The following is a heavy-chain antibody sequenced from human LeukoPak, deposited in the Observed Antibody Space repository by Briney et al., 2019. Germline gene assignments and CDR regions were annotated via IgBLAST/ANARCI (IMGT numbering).Heavy chain of an antibody. V-gene: IGHV4-30-2*01. CDR2: INHSGST. D-gene: IGHD6-13*01. CDR3: ARLDGYSSSSGGGGY. J-gene: IGHJ4*02. Sequence: SSQTLSLTCTVSGGSISSGGYYWSWIRQPPGKGLEWIGEINHSGSTNYNPSLKSRVTISVDTSKNQFSLKLSSVTAADTAVYYCARLDGYSSSSGGGGYWGQGTLVTVSS. CDR1: GGSISSGGYY.